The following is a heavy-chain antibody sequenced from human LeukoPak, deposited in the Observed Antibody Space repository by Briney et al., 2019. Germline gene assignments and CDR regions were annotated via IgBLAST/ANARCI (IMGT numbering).Heavy chain of an antibody. CDR2: IVVGSGNT. V-gene: IGHV1-58*01. J-gene: IGHJ4*02. CDR3: AADPYDYGDYVLGY. CDR1: GFTFTSSA. Sequence: EASVKVSCKASGFTFTSSAVQWVRQARGQRLEWIGWIVVGSGNTNCAQKFQERVTITRDMSTSTAYMELSSLRSEDTAVYYCAADPYDYGDYVLGYWGQGTLVTVSS. D-gene: IGHD4-17*01.